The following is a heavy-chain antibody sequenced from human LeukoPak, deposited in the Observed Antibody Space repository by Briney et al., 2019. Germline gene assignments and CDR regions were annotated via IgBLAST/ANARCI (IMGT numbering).Heavy chain of an antibody. D-gene: IGHD6-13*01. Sequence: PGGSLRLSCAASGFTFSSYEMNWVRQAPGEGLEWVSYISSSGSTIYYADSVKGRFTISRDNAKNSLYLQMNSLRAEDTAVYYCARDGYGHYYMDLWGKGTPVPVPS. CDR1: GFTFSSYE. CDR2: ISSSGSTI. V-gene: IGHV3-48*03. J-gene: IGHJ6*03. CDR3: ARDGYGHYYMDL.